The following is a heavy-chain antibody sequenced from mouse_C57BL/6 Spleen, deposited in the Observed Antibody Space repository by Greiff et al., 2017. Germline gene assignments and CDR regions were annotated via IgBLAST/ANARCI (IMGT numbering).Heavy chain of an antibody. J-gene: IGHJ4*01. Sequence: QVQLKQSGAELVMPGASVKLSCKASGYTFTSYWMHWVKQRPGQGLEWIGEIDPSDSYPNYNQKFKGKSTLTVDKSSSTAYLQLSSLTSEDSAVYYCARRGYGSSYSYAMDYWGQGTSVTVSS. CDR1: GYTFTSYW. D-gene: IGHD1-1*01. CDR2: IDPSDSYP. CDR3: ARRGYGSSYSYAMDY. V-gene: IGHV1-69*01.